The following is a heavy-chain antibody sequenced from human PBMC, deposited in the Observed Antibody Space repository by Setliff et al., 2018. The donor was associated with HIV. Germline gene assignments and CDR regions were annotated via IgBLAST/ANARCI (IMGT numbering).Heavy chain of an antibody. V-gene: IGHV4-38-2*01. CDR2: IYHSGSS. J-gene: IGHJ4*02. CDR1: GYSISSGYY. Sequence: SETLSLTCAVSGYSISSGYYWGWIRQPPGKGLEWIGAIYHSGSSYYSPSLKSRVTLFLDTPKNQFSLTLNSLTATDTAVYYCARLAGQRTIAAADYFFDFWGQGALGTVSS. D-gene: IGHD6-13*01. CDR3: ARLAGQRTIAAADYFFDF.